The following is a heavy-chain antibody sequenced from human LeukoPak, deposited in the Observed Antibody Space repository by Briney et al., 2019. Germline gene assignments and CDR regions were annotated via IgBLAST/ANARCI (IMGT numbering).Heavy chain of an antibody. Sequence: SETLSLTCTVSGGSISSYYWSWIRQPPGKGLEWIGYIYYSGSTNYNPSLKSRVTISVDTSKNQFSLTLSSVTAADAAVYYWARGGGSVNGGYSSGWYVDYYYYMDVWGKGTTVTVSS. D-gene: IGHD6-19*01. CDR2: IYYSGST. CDR3: ARGGGSVNGGYSSGWYVDYYYYMDV. CDR1: GGSISSYY. J-gene: IGHJ6*03. V-gene: IGHV4-59*01.